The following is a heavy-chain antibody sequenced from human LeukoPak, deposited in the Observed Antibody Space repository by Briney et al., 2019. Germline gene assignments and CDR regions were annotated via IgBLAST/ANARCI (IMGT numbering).Heavy chain of an antibody. CDR1: EYTFTVYY. CDR2: INPNNGGT. D-gene: IGHD4-23*01. CDR3: ARDRRGNWPVDVFDI. V-gene: IGHV1-2*02. Sequence: ASVKVSCKASEYTFTVYYIHWVRQAPGQGLEWRGWINPNNGGTNYAQKFQGRVTMTRDTSISTAYMELSRLRSDDTALYYCARDRRGNWPVDVFDIWGQGTMVTVSS. J-gene: IGHJ3*02.